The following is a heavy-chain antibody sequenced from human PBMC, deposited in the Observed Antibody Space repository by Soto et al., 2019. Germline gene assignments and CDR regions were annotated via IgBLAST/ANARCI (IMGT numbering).Heavy chain of an antibody. J-gene: IGHJ4*02. CDR1: GGSISTYY. D-gene: IGHD5-18*01. Sequence: QVQLQESGPGLVKPSETLSLTCSVSGGSISTYYWSWIRQPPGKGLEYIGYIYNIGTTDYNPSLKSRVTISVDTSKNQISPKLNSVTAADTAVYYCARGRGYSYGSDCWGQGTLVTVSS. CDR2: IYNIGTT. V-gene: IGHV4-59*01. CDR3: ARGRGYSYGSDC.